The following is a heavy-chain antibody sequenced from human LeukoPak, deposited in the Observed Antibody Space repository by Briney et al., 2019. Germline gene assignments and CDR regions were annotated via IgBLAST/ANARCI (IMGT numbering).Heavy chain of an antibody. CDR3: VKDTPTIDRTTGICPFDY. V-gene: IGHV3-23*01. D-gene: IGHD2-8*01. J-gene: IGHJ4*02. CDR2: ISGSGGIT. Sequence: GGSLRLSCVASGFTFRTYAMNWVRQAPGKGLEWVSGISGSGGITYYADSVKGRFTISRDNSKNMVYLQMNSLRAEDTALYYCVKDTPTIDRTTGICPFDYWGQGTLVTVSS. CDR1: GFTFRTYA.